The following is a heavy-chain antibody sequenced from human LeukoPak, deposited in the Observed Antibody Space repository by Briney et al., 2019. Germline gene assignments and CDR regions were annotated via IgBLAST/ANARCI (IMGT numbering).Heavy chain of an antibody. CDR1: GYTFTSYG. CDR2: ISAYNGNT. V-gene: IGHV1-18*01. J-gene: IGHJ5*02. D-gene: IGHD2-21*02. CDR3: ARWECGGDRSLYNWFDP. Sequence: ASVKVSCKASGYTFTSYGISWVRQAPGQGLEWMGWISAYNGNTNYAQKLQGRVTMTTDTSTSTAYMELRSLRSDDTAVYYCARWECGGDRSLYNWFDPWGQGTLVTVSS.